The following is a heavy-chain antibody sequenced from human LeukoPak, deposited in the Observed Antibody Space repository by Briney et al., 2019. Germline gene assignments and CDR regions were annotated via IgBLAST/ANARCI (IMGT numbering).Heavy chain of an antibody. CDR2: ISWNSGSI. V-gene: IGHV3-9*01. J-gene: IGHJ5*02. CDR1: GFTFDDYA. D-gene: IGHD1/OR15-1a*01. CDR3: AKGVAGTHDWFDP. Sequence: GGSLRLSCAASGFTFDDYAMHWVRQAPGKGLEWVSGISWNSGSIGYADSVKGRFTISRDNAKNSLYLQMNSLRAVDTALYYCAKGVAGTHDWFDPWGQGTLVTVSS.